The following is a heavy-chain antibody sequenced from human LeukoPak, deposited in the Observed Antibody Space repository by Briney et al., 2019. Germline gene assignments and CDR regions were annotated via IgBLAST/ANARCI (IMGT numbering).Heavy chain of an antibody. V-gene: IGHV4-34*01. Sequence: SETLSLTCAVYGGSFSGYYWSWIRQPPGKGLEWTGEINLSGSTNYNPSLKSRVTISVDTSKNQFSLKLSSVTAADTAVYYCARGSRGSSWYRYWGQGTLVTVSS. CDR1: GGSFSGYY. CDR3: ARGSRGSSWYRY. D-gene: IGHD6-13*01. CDR2: INLSGST. J-gene: IGHJ4*02.